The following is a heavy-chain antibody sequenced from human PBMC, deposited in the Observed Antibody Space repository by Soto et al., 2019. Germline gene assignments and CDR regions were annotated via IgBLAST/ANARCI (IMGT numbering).Heavy chain of an antibody. CDR3: ARGLSVARPAATSWFDP. V-gene: IGHV4-31*03. D-gene: IGHD2-2*01. Sequence: QVQLQESGPGLVKPSQTLSLTCTVSGGSISSGGYYWSWIRQHPGKGLEWIGYIYYSGSTYYNPSLKSRVTISVDTSKNQFSLKLSSVTAADTAVYYCARGLSVARPAATSWFDPWGQGTLVTVSS. CDR2: IYYSGST. CDR1: GGSISSGGYY. J-gene: IGHJ5*02.